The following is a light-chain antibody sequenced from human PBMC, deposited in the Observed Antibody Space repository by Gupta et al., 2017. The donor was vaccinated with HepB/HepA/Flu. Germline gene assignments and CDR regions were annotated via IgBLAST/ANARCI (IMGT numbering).Light chain of an antibody. CDR1: QSVSSTF. V-gene: IGKV3-20*01. CDR2: AAS. Sequence: EIVLTQSPGTLSLSPGERATLSCKTSQSVSSTFLAWYQQKPGQAPRLLISAASNRATGIPDRFSGSGSGTDFALTINILEPEDFAVYYCQQYVTSPPVYTFGQGTKLEIK. CDR3: QQYVTSPPVYT. J-gene: IGKJ2*01.